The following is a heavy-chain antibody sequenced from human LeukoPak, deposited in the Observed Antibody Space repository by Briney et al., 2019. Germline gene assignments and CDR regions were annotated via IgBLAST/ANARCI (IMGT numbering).Heavy chain of an antibody. V-gene: IGHV4-39*07. CDR1: GGSVSSTAYS. J-gene: IGHJ5*02. CDR3: ARVELGYCSGGYCYSDWFDP. CDR2: TIYSGST. D-gene: IGHD2-15*01. Sequence: SETLSLTRTVSGGSVSSTAYSWGWIRQPPGKGLEWVGSTIYSGSTYYNPSLKSRVTISVDTSKNQVSLKLKSVTAADTAVYYCARVELGYCSGGYCYSDWFDPWGQGTLVTVSS.